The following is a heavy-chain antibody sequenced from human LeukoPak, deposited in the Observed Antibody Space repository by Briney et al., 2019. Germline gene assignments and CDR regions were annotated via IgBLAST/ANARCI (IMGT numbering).Heavy chain of an antibody. J-gene: IGHJ3*02. V-gene: IGHV1-69*04. CDR3: ARGPEGDAFDI. Sequence: ASVKVSCKASGGTFSSYAISWVRQAPGQGLEWMGRIIPILGIANYAQKFQGRVTITADKSTSTAYMELSSLRSEDTAVYYCARGPEGDAFDIWGQGTMVTVSS. CDR1: GGTFSSYA. CDR2: IIPILGIA.